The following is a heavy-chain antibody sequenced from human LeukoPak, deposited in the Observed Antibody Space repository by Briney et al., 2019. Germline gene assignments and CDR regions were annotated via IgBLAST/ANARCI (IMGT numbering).Heavy chain of an antibody. CDR3: AKGGWIAAAGGYFDY. Sequence: GGSLRLSCAASGFTFSSYAMSWVRQAPGKGLEWVSAISGSGGSTYYADSVKGRFTISRDNSKNTLYLQMNSLRAEDTAVYYWAKGGWIAAAGGYFDYWGQGTLVTVSS. D-gene: IGHD6-13*01. V-gene: IGHV3-23*01. CDR1: GFTFSSYA. CDR2: ISGSGGST. J-gene: IGHJ4*02.